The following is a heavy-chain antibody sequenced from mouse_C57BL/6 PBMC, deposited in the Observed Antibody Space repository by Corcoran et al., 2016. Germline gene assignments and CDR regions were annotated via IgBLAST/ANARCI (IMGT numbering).Heavy chain of an antibody. V-gene: IGHV9-3*01. CDR2: INTYSGVP. CDR1: GYTFTTYG. Sequence: QIQLVQSGPELKKPGETVKISCKASGYTFTTYGMSWVKQAPGKGLKWMGWINTYSGVPTYADDFKGRFAFSLETSASTAYLQINNLKNEDTATYFCARHGGTHYYAMDYWGQGTSVTVSS. J-gene: IGHJ4*01. D-gene: IGHD2-14*01. CDR3: ARHGGTHYYAMDY.